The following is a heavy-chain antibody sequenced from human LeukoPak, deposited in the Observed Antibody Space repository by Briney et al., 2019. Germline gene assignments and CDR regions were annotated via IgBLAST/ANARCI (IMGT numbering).Heavy chain of an antibody. CDR3: ARAWTTVTTVDY. Sequence: PGGSLRLSCAASGFTFSSYSMNWVRQAPGKGLEWVSSISSSSSYIYYADSVKGRFTISRDNAKNSLYLQMNSLRAEDTAVYYCARAWTTVTTVDYWGQGTLVTVSS. D-gene: IGHD4-17*01. CDR2: ISSSSSYI. CDR1: GFTFSSYS. V-gene: IGHV3-21*01. J-gene: IGHJ4*02.